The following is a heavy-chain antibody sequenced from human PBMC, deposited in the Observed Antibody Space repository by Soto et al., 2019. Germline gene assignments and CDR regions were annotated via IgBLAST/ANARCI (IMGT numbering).Heavy chain of an antibody. CDR1: GFTFSSYG. CDR2: ISYDGSNK. D-gene: IGHD3-3*01. V-gene: IGHV3-30*18. J-gene: IGHJ4*02. CDR3: AKARADFWSGYYIDY. Sequence: GGSLRLSCAASGFTFSSYGMHWVRQAPGKGLEWVAVISYDGSNKYYADSVKGRFTISRDNSKNTLYLQMNSLRAEDTAVYYCAKARADFWSGYYIDYWGQGTLVTVSS.